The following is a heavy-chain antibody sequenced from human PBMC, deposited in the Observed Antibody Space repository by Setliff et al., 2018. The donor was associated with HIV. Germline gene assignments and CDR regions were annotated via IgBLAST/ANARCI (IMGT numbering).Heavy chain of an antibody. CDR2: INPKSGAT. CDR1: GYRFTDFY. J-gene: IGHJ4*02. V-gene: IGHV1-2*02. D-gene: IGHD7-27*01. CDR3: ARERPNSLYFDF. Sequence: GASVKVSCKTFGYRFTDFYVNWVRQAPGQGLEWMGWINPKSGATKNAQKLQGRVTMTRDTSISTVYMELNSLSSEDTAVYYCARERPNSLYFDFWGQGTRVTVSS.